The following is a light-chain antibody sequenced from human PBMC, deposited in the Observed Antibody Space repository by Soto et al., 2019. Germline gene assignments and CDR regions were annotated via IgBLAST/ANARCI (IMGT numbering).Light chain of an antibody. J-gene: IGKJ1*01. CDR2: AAS. V-gene: IGKV1-8*01. CDR1: QGISSY. Sequence: AIRMTQSPSSFSASTGDRVTITCRASQGISSYLAWYKQKPGKAPKLLIYAASTLQRGVPSRFSGSGSGTEFTLTISSLKPDDFETYYCQQYGTYLWTFGQGTKVDIK. CDR3: QQYGTYLWT.